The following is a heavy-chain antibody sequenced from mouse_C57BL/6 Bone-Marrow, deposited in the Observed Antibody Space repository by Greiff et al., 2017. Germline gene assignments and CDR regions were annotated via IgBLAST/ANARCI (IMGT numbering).Heavy chain of an antibody. CDR3: ARHRYYYGSSHWYFDV. CDR2: FYPGSGSI. CDR1: GYTFTEYT. D-gene: IGHD1-1*01. V-gene: IGHV1-62-2*01. J-gene: IGHJ1*03. Sequence: LQESGAELVKPGASVKLSCKASGYTFTEYTIHWVKQRSGQGLEWIGWFYPGSGSIKYNEKFKDKATLTADKSSSTVYMELSRWTSEDSAVYFCARHRYYYGSSHWYFDVWGTGTTVTVSS.